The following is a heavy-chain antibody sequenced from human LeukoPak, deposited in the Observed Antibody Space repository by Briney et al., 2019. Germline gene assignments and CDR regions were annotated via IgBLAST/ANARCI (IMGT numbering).Heavy chain of an antibody. D-gene: IGHD3-22*01. CDR3: ARVAYDSSGSYFDY. CDR1: GYTFTSYG. CDR2: ISAYNGNT. Sequence: GASVKVSCKASGYTFTSYGISWVRQAPGQGLEWMGWISAYNGNTNYEQKLQGRVTMTTDTSTSTAYMELRSLRSDDTAVYYCARVAYDSSGSYFDYWGQGTLVTVSS. V-gene: IGHV1-18*01. J-gene: IGHJ4*02.